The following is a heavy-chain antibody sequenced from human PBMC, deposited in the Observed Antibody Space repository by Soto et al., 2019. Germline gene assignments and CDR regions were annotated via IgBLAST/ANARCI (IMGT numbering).Heavy chain of an antibody. CDR3: ARDRVAGIWGDAFDI. CDR1: GYTFTNHG. Sequence: ASVQVSCKTSGYTFTNHGINWVRQAPGQGLEWMGWINPYNANTNYAQKLQGRVTMTTDTSTSTADMDLRSLTSDDTAVYYCARDRVAGIWGDAFDIWGQGTMVTVSS. CDR2: INPYNANT. V-gene: IGHV1-18*04. J-gene: IGHJ3*02. D-gene: IGHD3-16*01.